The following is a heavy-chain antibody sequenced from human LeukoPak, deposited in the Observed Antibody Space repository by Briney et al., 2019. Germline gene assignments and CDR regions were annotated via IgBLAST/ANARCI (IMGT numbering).Heavy chain of an antibody. V-gene: IGHV3-21*01. CDR2: ISSSSSYI. CDR1: GFTFSSYS. D-gene: IGHD1-26*01. J-gene: IGHJ4*02. Sequence: GGSLRLSCAASGFTFSSYSMNWVRQAPGKGLEWVSSISSSSSYIYYADSVKGRFTISRDNAKNSLYLQMNSLRAEDTAVYYCARYSGTFSNSYFDCWGQGTLVTVSS. CDR3: ARYSGTFSNSYFDC.